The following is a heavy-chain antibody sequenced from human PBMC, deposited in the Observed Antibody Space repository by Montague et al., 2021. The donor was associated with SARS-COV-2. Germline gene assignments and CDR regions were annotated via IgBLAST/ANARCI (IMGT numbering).Heavy chain of an antibody. V-gene: IGHV3-23*01. CDR3: AKVEAAIGSPLFHS. J-gene: IGHJ4*02. CDR1: AFSFNRYA. D-gene: IGHD6-13*01. Sequence: RRLSSAASAFSFNRYAMSSVRQAPGKGPEWVTGLTSGGGDSHYADSVEVRFTISRDNSSDTLYLQMTSLRAEYTAVYYCAKVEAAIGSPLFHSWGQGTLVIVSS. CDR2: LTSGGGDS.